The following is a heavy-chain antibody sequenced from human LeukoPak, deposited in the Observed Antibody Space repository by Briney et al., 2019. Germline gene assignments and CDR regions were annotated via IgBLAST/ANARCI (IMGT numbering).Heavy chain of an antibody. CDR1: GYRFTSYW. J-gene: IGHJ4*02. CDR3: ASGSSPTYFDY. D-gene: IGHD6-13*01. V-gene: IGHV5-51*01. CDR2: IYPGDSDT. Sequence: GESLEISCKGSGYRFTSYWIGWVRQMPGKGLEWMGIIYPGDSDTRYTPSFQGQVTISADKSISTAYLQWSSLKASDTAMYYCASGSSPTYFDYWGQGTLVTVSS.